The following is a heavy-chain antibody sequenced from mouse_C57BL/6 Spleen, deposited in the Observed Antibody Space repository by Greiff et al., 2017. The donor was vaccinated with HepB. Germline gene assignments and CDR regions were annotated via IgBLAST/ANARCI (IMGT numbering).Heavy chain of an antibody. V-gene: IGHV1-50*01. CDR3: ARGLTTVLDY. D-gene: IGHD1-1*01. CDR2: IDPSDSYT. Sequence: VQLQQPGAELVKPGASVKLSCKASGYTFTSYWMQWVKQRPGQGLEWIGEIDPSDSYTNYNQKFKGKATLTVDTSSSTAYMQLSSLTSEDSAVYYCARGLTTVLDYWGQGTTLTVSS. CDR1: GYTFTSYW. J-gene: IGHJ2*01.